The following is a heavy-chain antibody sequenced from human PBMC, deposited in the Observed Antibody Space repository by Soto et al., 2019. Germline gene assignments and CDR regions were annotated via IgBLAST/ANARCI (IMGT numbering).Heavy chain of an antibody. CDR3: ARGMVVAAIFDP. D-gene: IGHD2-15*01. CDR1: GGSISSYY. J-gene: IGHJ5*02. V-gene: IGHV4-59*01. Sequence: SETLSLTCTVSGGSISSYYWSWIRQPPGKGLEWIGYIYYSGSTNYNPSLKSRVTISVDTSKNQFSLKLSSVTAADTAVYYCARGMVVAAIFDPWGQGTLVTISS. CDR2: IYYSGST.